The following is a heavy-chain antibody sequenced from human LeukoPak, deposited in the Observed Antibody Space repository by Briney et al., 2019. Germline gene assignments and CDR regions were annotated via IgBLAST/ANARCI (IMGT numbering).Heavy chain of an antibody. CDR1: GFTYSSYG. CDR3: AKGEVAVAGTVDY. Sequence: GGSLRLSCAASGFTYSSYGMSWVRQAPGKGLEWVSGISWNSGSIGYADSVKGRFTISRDNAKNSLYLQMNSLRAEDMALYYCAKGEVAVAGTVDYWGQGTLVTVSS. D-gene: IGHD6-19*01. V-gene: IGHV3-9*03. CDR2: ISWNSGSI. J-gene: IGHJ4*02.